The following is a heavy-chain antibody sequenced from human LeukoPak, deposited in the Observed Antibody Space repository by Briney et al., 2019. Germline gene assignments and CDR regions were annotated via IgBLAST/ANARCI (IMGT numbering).Heavy chain of an antibody. Sequence: GGSLRRSCTATGFTFSAYAMMWVRQAPGKGPEWVSAIRGGGGSAFYADSVKGRFTISRDNSKYTLFLQMNSLRAEDTAVYYCARDPNGDYIGAFDMWGPGTMVTVSS. V-gene: IGHV3-23*01. CDR1: GFTFSAYA. D-gene: IGHD4-17*01. CDR2: IRGGGGSA. J-gene: IGHJ3*02. CDR3: ARDPNGDYIGAFDM.